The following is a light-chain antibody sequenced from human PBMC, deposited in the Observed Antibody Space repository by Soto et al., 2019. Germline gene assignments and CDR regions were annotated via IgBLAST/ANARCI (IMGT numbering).Light chain of an antibody. CDR1: QSISSSY. V-gene: IGKV3-20*01. CDR2: GAS. Sequence: DIVLTQSPGTLSLSPGERATLSCRASQSISSSYLAWYQQKPGQAPSLLIYGASSRATGIPDRFSGSGSGTDFTLTISRLEPEDFAVYYCQQYGSSPLTFGGGAKVEIK. J-gene: IGKJ4*01. CDR3: QQYGSSPLT.